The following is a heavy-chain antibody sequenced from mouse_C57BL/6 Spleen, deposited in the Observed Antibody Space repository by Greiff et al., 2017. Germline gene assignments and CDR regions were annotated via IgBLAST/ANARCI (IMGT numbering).Heavy chain of an antibody. V-gene: IGHV1-76*01. CDR2: IYPGSGNT. D-gene: IGHD2-2*01. CDR3: ARFPYGYDGGYWYFDV. CDR1: GYTFTDYY. Sequence: VQLQQSGAELVRPGASVKLSCKASGYTFTDYYINWVKQRPGQGLEWIARIYPGSGNTYYNEKFKGKATLTAEKSSSTAYMQLSSLTSEDSAVYFCARFPYGYDGGYWYFDVWGTGTTVTVSS. J-gene: IGHJ1*03.